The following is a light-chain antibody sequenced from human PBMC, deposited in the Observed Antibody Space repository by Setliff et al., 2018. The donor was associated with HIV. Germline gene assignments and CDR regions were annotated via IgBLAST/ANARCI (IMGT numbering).Light chain of an antibody. CDR1: SSDVGSYKL. J-gene: IGLJ1*01. CDR2: EVT. CDR3: CSYAGFSTYV. Sequence: QSALAQPASVSGSPGQSITISCTGTSSDVGSYKLVSWYQQHPGKAPKVMIYEVTKRPSGVSNRFSGSKSANTASLTISGLQAEDEADYYCCSYAGFSTYVFGTGTKVTVL. V-gene: IGLV2-23*02.